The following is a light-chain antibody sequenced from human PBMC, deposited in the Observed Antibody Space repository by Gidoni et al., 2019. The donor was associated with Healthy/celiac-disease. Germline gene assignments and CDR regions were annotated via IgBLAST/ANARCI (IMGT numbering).Light chain of an antibody. CDR2: KAS. V-gene: IGKV1-5*03. CDR3: QQYNSYRT. CDR1: QSISSW. Sequence: DIQMTQSPSTLSASVGDRVTITCRASQSISSWLAWYQQKPGNAPNLLIYKASSLESGVPSRFSGSGSGTEFTLTISSLQPDDFATYYCQQYNSYRTFGQGTKVEIK. J-gene: IGKJ1*01.